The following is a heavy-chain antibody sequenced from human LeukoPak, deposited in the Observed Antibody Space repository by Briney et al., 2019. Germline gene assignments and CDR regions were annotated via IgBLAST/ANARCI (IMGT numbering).Heavy chain of an antibody. J-gene: IGHJ4*02. CDR3: ARTGGYSYRPETDY. CDR2: IYYSGST. D-gene: IGHD5-18*01. CDR1: GGSISSSSYY. V-gene: IGHV4-39*07. Sequence: SKTLSLTCTVSGGSISSSSYYWGWIRQPPGKGLEWIGSIYYSGSTYYNPSLKSRVTISVDTSKNQFSLKLSSVTAADTAVYYCARTGGYSYRPETDYWGQGTLVTVSS.